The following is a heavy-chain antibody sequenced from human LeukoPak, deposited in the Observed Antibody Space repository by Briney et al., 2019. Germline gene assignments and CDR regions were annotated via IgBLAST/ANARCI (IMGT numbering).Heavy chain of an antibody. CDR3: ASGYSSGWDFDY. CDR1: GYTLTELS. V-gene: IGHV1-24*01. D-gene: IGHD6-19*01. CDR2: FDPEDGET. J-gene: IGHJ4*02. Sequence: GASVKVSCKVSGYTLTELSMHWVRQAPGKGLEWMGGFDPEDGETIYAQKFQGRVTMTEDTSTDTAYMELSSLRSGDTAVYYCASGYSSGWDFDYWGQGTLVTVSS.